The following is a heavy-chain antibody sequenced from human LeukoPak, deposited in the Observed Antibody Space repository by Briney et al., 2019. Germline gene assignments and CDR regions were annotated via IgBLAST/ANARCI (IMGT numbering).Heavy chain of an antibody. J-gene: IGHJ6*03. CDR2: IYTSGST. CDR1: GGSISSYY. CDR3: ARKSVAATPRDIVYQYYSMDV. Sequence: PSETLSLTCTVSGGSISSYYWSWIRQPARKGLEWSGRIYTSGSTNYNPSLKSRVTMSVDTSKNQFSLKLSSVTAADTAVYYCARKSVAATPRDIVYQYYSMDVWGKGTTVTVSS. D-gene: IGHD2-15*01. V-gene: IGHV4-4*07.